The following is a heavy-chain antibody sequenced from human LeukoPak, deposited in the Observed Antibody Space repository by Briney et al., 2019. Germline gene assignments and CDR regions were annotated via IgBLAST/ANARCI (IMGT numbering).Heavy chain of an antibody. D-gene: IGHD3-22*01. CDR3: ARDRHSSGCLDY. Sequence: GGSLRLSCAASGFTFSSYSMNWVRQAPGKGLEWVSSISSDTSYIYYADSVKGRFTISRDNAKNSLYLQMNSLRAEDTAVYYCARDRHSSGCLDYWGQGTLVTASS. V-gene: IGHV3-21*06. CDR1: GFTFSSYS. CDR2: ISSDTSYI. J-gene: IGHJ4*02.